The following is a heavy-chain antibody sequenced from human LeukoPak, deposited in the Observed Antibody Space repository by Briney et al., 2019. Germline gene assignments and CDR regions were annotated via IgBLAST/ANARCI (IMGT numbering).Heavy chain of an antibody. CDR2: IASSGLNT. CDR1: GFMFRDAA. D-gene: IGHD3-10*01. V-gene: IGHV3-23*01. J-gene: IGHJ5*02. CDR3: ARTGITMLRGVIMRNNWFDP. Sequence: GGSLRLSCAASGFMFRDAAMTWVRQAPGKGLEWVSLIASSGLNTYYADSVKGRFTISRDNSKNMLYLQMNSLRAEDTAVYYCARTGITMLRGVIMRNNWFDPWGPGTLVTVSS.